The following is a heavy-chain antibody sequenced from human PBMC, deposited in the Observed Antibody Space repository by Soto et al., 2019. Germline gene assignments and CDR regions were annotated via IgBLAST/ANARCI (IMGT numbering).Heavy chain of an antibody. Sequence: GGSLRLSCAASGFTFSSYAMSWVRQAPGKGLEWVGFIRSKAYGGTTEYAASVKGRFTISRDDSKSIAYLQMNSLKTEDTAVYYCTRDPSYCGGDCYSASFDYWGQGTLVTVSS. J-gene: IGHJ4*02. CDR3: TRDPSYCGGDCYSASFDY. CDR1: GFTFSSYA. D-gene: IGHD2-21*02. V-gene: IGHV3-49*04. CDR2: IRSKAYGGTT.